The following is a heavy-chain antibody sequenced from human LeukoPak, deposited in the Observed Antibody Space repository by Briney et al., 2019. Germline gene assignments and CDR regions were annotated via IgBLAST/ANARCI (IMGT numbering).Heavy chain of an antibody. D-gene: IGHD6-6*01. J-gene: IGHJ4*02. Sequence: SETLSLTCTVSGGSISNYYWSWIRQPPGKGLEWIGYIYYSGSTNYNPSLKSRVTISVDTSKNQFSLKLSSVTAADTAVYYCASYSSSSDYFDYWGQGTLVTVSS. CDR2: IYYSGST. CDR3: ASYSSSSDYFDY. V-gene: IGHV4-59*01. CDR1: GGSISNYY.